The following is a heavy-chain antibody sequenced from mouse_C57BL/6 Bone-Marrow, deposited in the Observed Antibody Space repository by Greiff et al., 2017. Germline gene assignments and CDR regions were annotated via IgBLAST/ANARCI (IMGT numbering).Heavy chain of an antibody. CDR1: GFNIKDCY. Sequence: VQLQQSGAELVRPWASVTLSCTVSGFNIKDCYMRRVKQRLEQGLEWIGRIDPEDGDTEYAPKFQGKATMTADTSSNTAYLQLSSLTSEDTAVYYCTTSYYAMDVWGQGTAVTVSS. J-gene: IGHJ4*01. CDR2: IDPEDGDT. CDR3: TTSYYAMDV. V-gene: IGHV14-1*01.